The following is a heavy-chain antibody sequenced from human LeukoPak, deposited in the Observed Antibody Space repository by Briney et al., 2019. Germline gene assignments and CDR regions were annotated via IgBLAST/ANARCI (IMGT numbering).Heavy chain of an antibody. CDR2: IKQDGSEK. V-gene: IGHV3-7*01. Sequence: GGSLRLSCAASGFTFSSYWMSWVRQAPGKGLEWVANIKQDGSEKYYVDSVKGRFTISRDNDKNSLYLQMNSLRAEDTAVYYCARGYGGNTYYFDYWGQGTLVTVS. J-gene: IGHJ4*02. CDR1: GFTFSSYW. D-gene: IGHD4-23*01. CDR3: ARGYGGNTYYFDY.